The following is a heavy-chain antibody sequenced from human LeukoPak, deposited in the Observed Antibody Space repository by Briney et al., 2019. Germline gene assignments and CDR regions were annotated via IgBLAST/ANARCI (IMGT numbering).Heavy chain of an antibody. D-gene: IGHD2-15*01. J-gene: IGHJ4*02. Sequence: GESLKISCKGSGYSFTSYWIGWVRQMPGKGLEWMGAIYPGDSDTRYSPSFQGQVTIAVDKSISTAYLQWGSLEASDTAMYFCARSGSSSLRSIDYWGRGTLVTVSS. CDR2: IYPGDSDT. CDR3: ARSGSSSLRSIDY. V-gene: IGHV5-51*01. CDR1: GYSFTSYW.